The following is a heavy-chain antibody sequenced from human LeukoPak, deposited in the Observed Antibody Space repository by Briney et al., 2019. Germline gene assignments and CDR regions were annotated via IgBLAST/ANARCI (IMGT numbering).Heavy chain of an antibody. CDR1: AFTFSGYS. CDR2: ISHDGSNK. J-gene: IGHJ3*02. Sequence: GGSLRLSCVVSAFTFSGYSMHWVRQAPGKGLEWVAFISHDGSNKYCADSVKGRFTISRDNSKNTLFLQMNSLRPEDTAVYYCARVGYDYNWYDAFDIWGQGTMVTVSS. V-gene: IGHV3-30*04. D-gene: IGHD1-1*01. CDR3: ARVGYDYNWYDAFDI.